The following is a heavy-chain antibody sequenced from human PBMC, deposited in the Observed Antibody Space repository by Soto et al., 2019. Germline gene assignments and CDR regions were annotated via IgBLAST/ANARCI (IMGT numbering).Heavy chain of an antibody. J-gene: IGHJ6*02. V-gene: IGHV1-2*04. Sequence: ASLKISCKASGYTFTGYYMHWVRQAPGQGLEWMGWINPNSGGTNYAQKFQGWVTMTRDTSISTAYMELSRLRSDDTAVYYCASTILLWFGEPSHGMDVWGQGSTVTVSS. CDR1: GYTFTGYY. D-gene: IGHD3-10*01. CDR2: INPNSGGT. CDR3: ASTILLWFGEPSHGMDV.